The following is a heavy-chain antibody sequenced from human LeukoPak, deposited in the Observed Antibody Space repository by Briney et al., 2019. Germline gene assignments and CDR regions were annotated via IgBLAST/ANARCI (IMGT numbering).Heavy chain of an antibody. D-gene: IGHD6-13*01. CDR2: IWYDGSNK. Sequence: GGSLRLSCAASGFTFSSYGMHWVRQAPGKGLEWVAVIWYDGSNKYYADSVKGRFTISRDNSKNTLYLQMNGLGAEDTAVYYCAKGAAAGKYYFDYWGQGTLVTVSS. CDR1: GFTFSSYG. V-gene: IGHV3-33*06. J-gene: IGHJ4*02. CDR3: AKGAAAGKYYFDY.